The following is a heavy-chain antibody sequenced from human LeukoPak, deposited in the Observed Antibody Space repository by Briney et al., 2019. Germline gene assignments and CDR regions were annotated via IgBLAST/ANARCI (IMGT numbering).Heavy chain of an antibody. CDR1: GYTFTSYD. CDR2: MNPNSGNT. V-gene: IGHV1-8*01. CDR3: ARVGTEYSSSWTGYFDY. D-gene: IGHD6-13*01. Sequence: GASVKVSCKASGYTFTSYDINWVRQATGQGLEWMGWMNPNSGNTGYAQKFQGRVTMTRNTSISTAYMELSSLRSEDTAVYYCARVGTEYSSSWTGYFDYWGQGTLVTVSS. J-gene: IGHJ4*02.